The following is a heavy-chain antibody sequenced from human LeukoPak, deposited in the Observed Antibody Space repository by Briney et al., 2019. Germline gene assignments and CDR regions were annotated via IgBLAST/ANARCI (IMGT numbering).Heavy chain of an antibody. Sequence: SETLSLTCTVSGSSISSYYWSWIRQPPGKGLEWIGYIYYSGSTNYNPSLKSRVTISVDTSKNQFSLKLSSVTAADTAVYYCARGGYCSGGSCYPLLNYWVQGTLVTVSS. CDR2: IYYSGST. CDR1: GSSISSYY. CDR3: ARGGYCSGGSCYPLLNY. V-gene: IGHV4-59*01. D-gene: IGHD2-15*01. J-gene: IGHJ4*02.